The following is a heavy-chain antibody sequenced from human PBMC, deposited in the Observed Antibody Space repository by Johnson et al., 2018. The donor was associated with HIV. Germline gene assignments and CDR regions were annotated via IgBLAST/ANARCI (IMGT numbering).Heavy chain of an antibody. Sequence: QVQLVESGGGVVQPGRSLRLSCAVSGFTFNHYAMHWVRQAPGKGLEWVAVISYDGSNKYYADSVKGRFTISRDNSKNTLYLQMNSLRAEDTAVYYCARDNGYYYDSSGSRNAFDIWGQGTMVTVSS. V-gene: IGHV3-30*04. J-gene: IGHJ3*02. D-gene: IGHD3-22*01. CDR2: ISYDGSNK. CDR3: ARDNGYYYDSSGSRNAFDI. CDR1: GFTFNHYA.